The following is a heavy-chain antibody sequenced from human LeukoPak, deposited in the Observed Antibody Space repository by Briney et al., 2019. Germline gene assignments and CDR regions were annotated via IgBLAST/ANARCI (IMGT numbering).Heavy chain of an antibody. CDR3: ANGRYSYGYKNAFDI. D-gene: IGHD5-18*01. CDR2: ISSSGSTI. Sequence: GGSLRLSCAASGFTFRDYYMSWIRQAPGKGLEGVSYISSSGSTIYYADSVKGRFTISRDNAKNSLYLQMNSLRAEDTAVYYCANGRYSYGYKNAFDIWGQGTMVTVSS. J-gene: IGHJ3*02. V-gene: IGHV3-11*04. CDR1: GFTFRDYY.